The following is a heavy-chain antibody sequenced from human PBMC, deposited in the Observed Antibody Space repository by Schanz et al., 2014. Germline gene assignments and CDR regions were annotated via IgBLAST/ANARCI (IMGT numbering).Heavy chain of an antibody. CDR2: IYSGGST. D-gene: IGHD6-19*01. Sequence: VQVVESGGGVVQPGRSLRLSCAASGFTFSSYGMHWVRQAPGKGLEWVAVIYSGGSTFYTDSVKGRFTISRDNSKNTLYLQMNSLIAEDTAVYYCAKCIGWYGRCAFDIWGQGTMVTVSS. V-gene: IGHV3-NL1*01. CDR1: GFTFSSYG. CDR3: AKCIGWYGRCAFDI. J-gene: IGHJ3*02.